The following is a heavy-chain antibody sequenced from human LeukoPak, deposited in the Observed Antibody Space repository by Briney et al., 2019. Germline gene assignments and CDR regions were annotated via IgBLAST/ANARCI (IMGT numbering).Heavy chain of an antibody. CDR3: ARVYYSNSYDYWYFDL. CDR2: IYTSAIISGNT. V-gene: IGHV4-59*10. J-gene: IGHJ2*01. D-gene: IGHD6-13*01. Sequence: PSETLSLTCAVYGGSFSSYYWSWIRQPPGKGLEWIGRIYTSAIISGNTNYNPSLKSRVTMSVDTSKNQFSLRLRSVTAADTAVYYCARVYYSNSYDYWYFDLWGRGTLVTVSS. CDR1: GGSFSSYY.